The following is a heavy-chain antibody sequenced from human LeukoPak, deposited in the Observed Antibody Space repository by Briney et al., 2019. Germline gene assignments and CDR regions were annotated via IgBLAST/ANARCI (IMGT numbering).Heavy chain of an antibody. D-gene: IGHD3-9*01. J-gene: IGHJ4*02. V-gene: IGHV1-2*02. CDR2: INPNSGGT. CDR1: GYTFTGYY. CDR3: ARALRYFDWLLDYYFDY. Sequence: EASVKVSCKASGYTFTGYYMHWVRQAPGQGLEWMGWINPNSGGTNYAQKFQGRVTMTRDTSISTAYMELSRLRSDDTAVYYCARALRYFDWLLDYYFDYWGQGTLVTVSS.